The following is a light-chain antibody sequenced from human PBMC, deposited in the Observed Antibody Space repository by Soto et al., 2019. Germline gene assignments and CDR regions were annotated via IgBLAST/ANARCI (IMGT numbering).Light chain of an antibody. CDR3: SSYADSNNLYV. Sequence: LTQPPSASGSPGQSVTISCTGTSSDVGGYNYVSWYQQHPGKAPKLMIYEVSKRPSGVPDRFSGSKSGNTASLTVSGLQAEDEADYYSSSYADSNNLYVFGTGTKVTVL. J-gene: IGLJ1*01. CDR1: SSDVGGYNY. CDR2: EVS. V-gene: IGLV2-8*01.